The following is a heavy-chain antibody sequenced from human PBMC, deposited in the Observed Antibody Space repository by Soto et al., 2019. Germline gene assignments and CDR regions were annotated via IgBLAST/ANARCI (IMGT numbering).Heavy chain of an antibody. CDR1: GFTFTDAW. CDR2: IKSKTDGGTT. V-gene: IGHV3-15*01. J-gene: IGHJ6*02. Sequence: ESGGGLVNPGGSLRLSCAASGFTFTDAWMSWVRQAPGKGLEWVGHIKSKTDGGTTDYAAPVKGRFTISRDDSKYTLYLQMNSLKTEDTGVYYCTSTYGSDFWSGYFDYYGMDVWGQGTTVTVSS. D-gene: IGHD3-3*01. CDR3: TSTYGSDFWSGYFDYYGMDV.